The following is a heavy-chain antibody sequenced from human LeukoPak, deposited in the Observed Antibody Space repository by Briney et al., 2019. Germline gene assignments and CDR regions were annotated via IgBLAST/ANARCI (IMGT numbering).Heavy chain of an antibody. CDR1: GFTFRKYV. CDR2: ISGSGSRT. D-gene: IGHD6-19*01. V-gene: IGHV3-23*01. CDR3: AKLVAPGIAVAGRN. J-gene: IGHJ4*02. Sequence: GGSLRLSCAASGFTFRKYVMTWVRLAPGKGLEGVSAISGSGSRTNYDDSVKGRFTISRDNSKNTLYLQMNRLRAEDTAVYYCAKLVAPGIAVAGRNWGQGTLVTVSS.